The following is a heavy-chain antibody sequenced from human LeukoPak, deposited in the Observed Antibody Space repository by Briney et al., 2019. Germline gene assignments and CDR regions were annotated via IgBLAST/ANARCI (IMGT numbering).Heavy chain of an antibody. Sequence: SETLSLTCTVSGGSISSSSYYWGWIRQPPGKGLEWIGSIYYSGSTYYNPSLKSRVTISVDTSKNQFSLKLSPVTAADTAVYYCARGPYSYDSSGAFDIWGQGTMVTVSS. CDR1: GGSISSSSYY. CDR2: IYYSGST. D-gene: IGHD3-22*01. V-gene: IGHV4-39*07. CDR3: ARGPYSYDSSGAFDI. J-gene: IGHJ3*02.